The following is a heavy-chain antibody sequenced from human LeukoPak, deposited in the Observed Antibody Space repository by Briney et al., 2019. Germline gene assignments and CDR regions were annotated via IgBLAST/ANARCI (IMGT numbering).Heavy chain of an antibody. J-gene: IGHJ4*02. CDR1: GGSMSTYY. CDR3: AGMRITTPTVRTLDY. CDR2: IYYTGST. Sequence: PSETLSPTCTVSGGSMSTYYWTWIRQPPGKGLEWIVFIYYTGSTNYNPSLKSRVTISVDTSKNQFSLKLSSVTAADTAVYYCAGMRITTPTVRTLDYWGQGTLVTVSS. V-gene: IGHV4-59*01. D-gene: IGHD1-14*01.